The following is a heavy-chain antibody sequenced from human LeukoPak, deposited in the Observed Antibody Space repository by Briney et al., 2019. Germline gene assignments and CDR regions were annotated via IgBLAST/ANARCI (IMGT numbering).Heavy chain of an antibody. J-gene: IGHJ3*02. D-gene: IGHD3-22*01. CDR2: ISGSGDNT. CDR3: AKWYYDSSGFYYLGASDI. CDR1: GFTFSSHA. Sequence: GGSLRLSCEASGFTFSSHAMSWVRQAPGKGLEWVSTISGSGDNTYYADSVKGRFTISRDNSKNTLYLQMHSLRAEDTAVYYCAKWYYDSSGFYYLGASDIWGPGTLVTVSS. V-gene: IGHV3-23*01.